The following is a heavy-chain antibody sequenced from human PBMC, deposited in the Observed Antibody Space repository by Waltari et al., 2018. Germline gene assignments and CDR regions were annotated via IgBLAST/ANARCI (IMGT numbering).Heavy chain of an antibody. D-gene: IGHD2-15*01. CDR3: ANHRPGGLGMEV. CDR2: IKTDGGGT. J-gene: IGHJ6*02. V-gene: IGHV3-74*03. CDR1: GFTFSNFF. Sequence: EGQLVESGGDLVQPGGSLRLSCAASGFTFSNFFMHWVRQAPGKGLEWVSRIKTDGGGTTYADSVQGRFTISRDNAKNTLYLQMNSLRAEDSAIYYCANHRPGGLGMEVWGPGTTVTVSS.